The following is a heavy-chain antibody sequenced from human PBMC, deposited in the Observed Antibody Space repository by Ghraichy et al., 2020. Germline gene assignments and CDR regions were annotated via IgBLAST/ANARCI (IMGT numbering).Heavy chain of an antibody. CDR1: GGSISSGSYY. CDR2: IYTSGST. Sequence: SLNISCTVSGGSISSGSYYWSWIRQPAGKGLEWIGRIYTSGSTNYNPSLKSRVTMSVDTSKNQFSLKLSSVTAADTAVYYCARAGPRSGYSYYFDYWGQGTLVTVSS. D-gene: IGHD3-3*01. J-gene: IGHJ4*02. V-gene: IGHV4-61*02. CDR3: ARAGPRSGYSYYFDY.